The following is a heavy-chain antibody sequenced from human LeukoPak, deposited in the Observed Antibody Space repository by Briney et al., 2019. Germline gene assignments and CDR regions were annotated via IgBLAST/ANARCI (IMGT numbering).Heavy chain of an antibody. Sequence: SETLSLTCTVSGSSISSSSYYWGWIRQPPGKGLEWIGSIYYSGSTYYNPSLKSRVTISVDTSKNQFSLKLSSVTAADTAVDYCARDAEPFDYWGQGNLVTVSS. CDR1: GSSISSSSYY. D-gene: IGHD1-26*01. V-gene: IGHV4-39*07. J-gene: IGHJ4*02. CDR3: ARDAEPFDY. CDR2: IYYSGST.